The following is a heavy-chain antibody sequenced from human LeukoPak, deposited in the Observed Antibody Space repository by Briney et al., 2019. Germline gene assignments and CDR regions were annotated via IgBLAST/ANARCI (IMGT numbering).Heavy chain of an antibody. D-gene: IGHD3-10*01. J-gene: IGHJ4*02. CDR3: ARWATSYDF. Sequence: GGSLRLSCAASGFTFSNYWMSWVRQAPGKGLEWVANIKQDGSEKYYVDSVTGRFTISRDNAKNSLYLQMNSLRAEDTAVYFCARWATSYDFWGQGTLVSVSS. CDR2: IKQDGSEK. CDR1: GFTFSNYW. V-gene: IGHV3-7*01.